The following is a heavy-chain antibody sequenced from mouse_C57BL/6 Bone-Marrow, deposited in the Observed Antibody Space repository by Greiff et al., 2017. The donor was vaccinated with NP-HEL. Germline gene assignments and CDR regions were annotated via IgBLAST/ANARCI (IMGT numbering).Heavy chain of an antibody. CDR1: GFTFSSYA. CDR2: ISSGGDYI. V-gene: IGHV5-9-1*02. J-gene: IGHJ4*01. Sequence: ESGEGLVKDGGSLKLSCAASGFTFSSYAMSWVRQTPEKRLEWVAYISSGGDYIYYADTVKGRFTISRDNARNTLYLQMSSLKSEDTAMYYCTRGTTVVAPDYYAMDYWGQGTSVTVSS. D-gene: IGHD1-1*01. CDR3: TRGTTVVAPDYYAMDY.